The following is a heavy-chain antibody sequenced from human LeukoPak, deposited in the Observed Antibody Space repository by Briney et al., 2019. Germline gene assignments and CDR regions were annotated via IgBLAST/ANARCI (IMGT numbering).Heavy chain of an antibody. Sequence: SQTLSLTCTVSGGSISSGSYYWSWVRQPAGKGLEWIGRIYTSGSTNYNPSLKSRVTISVDTSKNQFSLKLSSVTAADTAVYYCASFDYGDPPFDYWGQGTLVTVSS. J-gene: IGHJ4*02. CDR3: ASFDYGDPPFDY. V-gene: IGHV4-61*02. CDR1: GGSISSGSYY. D-gene: IGHD4-17*01. CDR2: IYTSGST.